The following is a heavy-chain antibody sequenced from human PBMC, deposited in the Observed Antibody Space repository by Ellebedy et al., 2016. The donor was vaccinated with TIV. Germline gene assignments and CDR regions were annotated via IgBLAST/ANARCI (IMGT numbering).Heavy chain of an antibody. V-gene: IGHV4-39*07. CDR1: GDSISSTNYF. J-gene: IGHJ4*02. CDR2: LNYGGET. CDR3: SSHRGFYSGWSFDY. D-gene: IGHD5-12*01. Sequence: MPSETLSLTCIVSGDSISSTNYFWGWIRQPPGKGLAWTGSLNYGGETYFDPSLKSRVTMSLDTSKNQFSLKVNAVTAADTAIYYCSSHRGFYSGWSFDYWGQGTRITVSS.